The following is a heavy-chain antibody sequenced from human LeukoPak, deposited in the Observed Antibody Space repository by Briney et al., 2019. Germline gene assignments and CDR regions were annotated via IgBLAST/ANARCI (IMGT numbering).Heavy chain of an antibody. CDR1: GGSISSYY. CDR3: ARVGYSYGYYYYYYMDV. J-gene: IGHJ6*03. V-gene: IGHV4-4*07. Sequence: SETLSLTCTVSGGSISSYYWSWIRQPAGKGLEWIGRIYTSGSTNYDPSLKSRVTMSVDTSKNQFSLKLSSVTAGDTAVYYCARVGYSYGYYYYYYMDVWGKGTTVTVSS. D-gene: IGHD5-18*01. CDR2: IYTSGST.